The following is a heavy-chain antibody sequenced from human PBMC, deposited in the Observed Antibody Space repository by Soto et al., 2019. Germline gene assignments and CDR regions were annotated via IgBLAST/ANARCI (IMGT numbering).Heavy chain of an antibody. CDR3: ARDEFASSGRNSGFDH. CDR1: GFTFSNFA. CDR2: ISFDGINQ. Sequence: QVQLVESGGGVVQPGMSLRLSCAVSGFTFSNFAMHWVRQAPGTGREWVAVISFDGINQFYADSVKGRFSISRDDSKNTLYLEMNSLRAEDTAVYYCARDEFASSGRNSGFDHWGQGTLVTVSS. J-gene: IGHJ4*02. D-gene: IGHD3-22*01. V-gene: IGHV3-30-3*01.